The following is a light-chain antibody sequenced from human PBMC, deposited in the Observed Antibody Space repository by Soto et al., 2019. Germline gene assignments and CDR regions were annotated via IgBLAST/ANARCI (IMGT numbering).Light chain of an antibody. CDR3: QSLGTGIQV. CDR2: INYDGTH. V-gene: IGLV4-69*01. Sequence: QPVLTQSPYASASLGASVKLTCTLSSGYSTYAIAWHQQQSGKGPRFLMKINYDGTHSKGDGFYDRFSGSSSGAERHLTIYSLQSEDEADYYCQSLGTGIQVFGGGTKLTVL. CDR1: SGYSTYA. J-gene: IGLJ3*02.